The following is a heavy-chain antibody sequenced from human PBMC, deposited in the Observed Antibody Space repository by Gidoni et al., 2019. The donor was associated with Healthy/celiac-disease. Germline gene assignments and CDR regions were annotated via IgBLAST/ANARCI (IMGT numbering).Heavy chain of an antibody. CDR2: INWNGGST. CDR3: ARVFGGDGYKLGQDY. V-gene: IGHV3-20*04. D-gene: IGHD7-27*01. CDR1: GFTFADYG. Sequence: EVQLVESGGRVVRPGGSLGLPCAASGFTFADYGMNWVRQPPGKGLEWVSGINWNGGSTGYADSVNGRFTISRDNAKNSLYLQMNSLRAEDTALYYCARVFGGDGYKLGQDYWGQGTLVTVSS. J-gene: IGHJ4*02.